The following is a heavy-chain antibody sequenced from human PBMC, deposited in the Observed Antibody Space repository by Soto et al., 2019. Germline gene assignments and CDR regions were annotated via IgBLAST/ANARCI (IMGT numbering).Heavy chain of an antibody. V-gene: IGHV1-18*01. CDR2: ISAYNGNT. CDR1: GYTFTSYG. CDR3: ARQYDFWSGYYSGFDP. J-gene: IGHJ5*02. D-gene: IGHD3-3*01. Sequence: QVQLVQSGAEVKKPGASVKVSCKASGYTFTSYGISWVRQAPGQGREWMGWISAYNGNTNYAQKLQGRVTMTTDTSTSTAYMELRCLRSDDTAVYYCARQYDFWSGYYSGFDPWGQGTLVTVSS.